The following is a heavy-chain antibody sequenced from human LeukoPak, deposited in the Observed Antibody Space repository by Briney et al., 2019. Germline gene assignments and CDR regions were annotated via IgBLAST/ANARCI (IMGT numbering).Heavy chain of an antibody. J-gene: IGHJ3*02. CDR3: ARAFYGDCGTSAFDI. V-gene: IGHV3-21*04. D-gene: IGHD4-17*01. CDR2: IVSGSSNR. Sequence: GGSLRLSCAASGFTFSYFSMNWVRQAPGKGLEWVSSIVSGSSNRAYADSVKGRFTISRDNAKNSLYLQLDSLRAEDTAVYYCARAFYGDCGTSAFDIWGQGTMVTVSS. CDR1: GFTFSYFS.